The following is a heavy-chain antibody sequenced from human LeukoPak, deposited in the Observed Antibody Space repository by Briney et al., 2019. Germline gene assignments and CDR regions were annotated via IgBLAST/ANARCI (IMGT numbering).Heavy chain of an antibody. D-gene: IGHD2-2*01. V-gene: IGHV4-34*01. Sequence: SETLSLTRAVYGGSFSGYYWSWIRQPPGKGREWIGEINHSGSTNNNPSLKSRVTISVDTSKNQFSLQLSSVTAADTAVYYCARWGAVVPAAMGYYYYMDVWGKGTTVTVSS. CDR1: GGSFSGYY. CDR2: INHSGST. J-gene: IGHJ6*03. CDR3: ARWGAVVPAAMGYYYYMDV.